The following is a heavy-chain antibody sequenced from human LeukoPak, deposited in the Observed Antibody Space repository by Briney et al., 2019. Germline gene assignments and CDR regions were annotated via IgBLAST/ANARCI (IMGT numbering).Heavy chain of an antibody. V-gene: IGHV4-38-2*02. D-gene: IGHD3-10*01. CDR1: GYSISSGYY. J-gene: IGHJ6*02. CDR2: IYYSGST. CDR3: AREGGSGSYYYGMDV. Sequence: PSETLSLTCTVSGYSISSGYYWSWIRQPPGKGLEWIGYIYYSGSTNYNPSLKSRVTISVDTSKNQFSLKLSSVTAADTAVYYCAREGGSGSYYYGMDVWGQGTTVTVSS.